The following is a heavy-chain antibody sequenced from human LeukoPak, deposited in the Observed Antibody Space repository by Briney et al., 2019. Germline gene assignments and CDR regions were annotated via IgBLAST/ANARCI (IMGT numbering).Heavy chain of an antibody. V-gene: IGHV4-59*01. D-gene: IGHD5-12*01. CDR3: ARQRGSTYYYMDV. Sequence: PSETLSLTCTVSGGSISSYSWSWIRQPPGKGLERIGYIYYSGSTNYNPSLKSRVTISVDTSKNQFSLKLRSVTAADTAVYYCARQRGSTYYYMDVWGKGTTVTVSS. CDR1: GGSISSYS. CDR2: IYYSGST. J-gene: IGHJ6*03.